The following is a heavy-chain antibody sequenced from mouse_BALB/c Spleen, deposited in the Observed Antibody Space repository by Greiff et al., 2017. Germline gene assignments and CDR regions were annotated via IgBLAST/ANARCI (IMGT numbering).Heavy chain of an antibody. CDR3: GSIYYDYGDYAMDY. CDR1: GYTFTDYN. Sequence: VQLQQSGPELVKPGASVKISCKASGYTFTDYNMHWVKQSHGKSLEWIGYIYPYNGGTGYNQKFKSKATLTVDNSSSTAYMELRSLTSEDSAVYYCGSIYYDYGDYAMDYWGQGTSVTVSS. J-gene: IGHJ4*01. V-gene: IGHV1S29*02. D-gene: IGHD2-4*01. CDR2: IYPYNGGT.